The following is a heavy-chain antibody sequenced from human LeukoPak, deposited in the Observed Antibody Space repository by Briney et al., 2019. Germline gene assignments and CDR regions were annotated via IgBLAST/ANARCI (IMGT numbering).Heavy chain of an antibody. Sequence: ASVKVSCKASGYTFISYGISWVRQAPGQGLEWMGWISTYNGNTNYAQKLQGRVTMTTNTSTSTACMELRSLRSDDTAMYYCARERNTDVVPYYYYYMDVWGKGTTVTVSS. CDR1: GYTFISYG. V-gene: IGHV1-18*01. CDR3: ARERNTDVVPYYYYYMDV. D-gene: IGHD2-2*01. J-gene: IGHJ6*03. CDR2: ISTYNGNT.